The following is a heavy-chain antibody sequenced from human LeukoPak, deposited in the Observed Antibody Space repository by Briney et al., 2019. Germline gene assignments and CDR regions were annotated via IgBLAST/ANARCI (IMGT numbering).Heavy chain of an antibody. J-gene: IGHJ4*02. CDR3: ARGVDFWSGSPYFDF. CDR1: GYSFNSYY. Sequence: ESLKISCKGSGYSFNSYYIGWVRQMPGKGLEWMGSIYPGDPETRYSPSFEGQVTISLDRSITTAYLQWSSLKASDTAMYYCARGVDFWSGSPYFDFWGQGSLVTVS. CDR2: IYPGDPET. V-gene: IGHV5-51*01. D-gene: IGHD3-3*01.